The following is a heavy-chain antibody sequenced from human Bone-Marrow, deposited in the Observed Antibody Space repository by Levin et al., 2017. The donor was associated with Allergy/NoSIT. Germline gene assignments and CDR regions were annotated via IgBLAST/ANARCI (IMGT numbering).Heavy chain of an antibody. J-gene: IGHJ4*02. Sequence: ESGPTLVKPTQTLTLTCTFSGFSLSTSGVGVGWIRQPPGKALEWLALIFWDDDKHYSPSLKSRLTITKDTSKNQVVLTMTNVDPVDTATYYCAHSPLTTVTGDYFDYWGQGTLVTVSS. D-gene: IGHD4-17*01. CDR3: AHSPLTTVTGDYFDY. V-gene: IGHV2-5*02. CDR1: GFSLSTSGVG. CDR2: IFWDDDK.